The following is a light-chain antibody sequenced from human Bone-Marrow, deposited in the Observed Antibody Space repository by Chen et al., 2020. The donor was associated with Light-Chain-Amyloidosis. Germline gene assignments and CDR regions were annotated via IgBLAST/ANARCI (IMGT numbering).Light chain of an antibody. CDR3: AAWDDSLNAQWV. CDR2: SNN. Sequence: QSVLTQPPSASGTPGQRVTISCSGSSSNIGSKTVNWYQQRPGTAPQLLIYSNNQRPSGVPVRFAGSKSGTSASLSISGLQSEDEADYYCAAWDDSLNAQWVFGGGTKLTVL. J-gene: IGLJ3*02. V-gene: IGLV1-44*01. CDR1: SSNIGSKT.